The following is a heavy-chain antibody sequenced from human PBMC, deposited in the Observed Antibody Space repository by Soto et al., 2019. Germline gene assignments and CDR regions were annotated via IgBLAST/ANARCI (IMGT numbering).Heavy chain of an antibody. CDR2: IIPIFGTA. CDR3: ARGLRQWLAFDY. Sequence: SVKVSCKASGGTFSSYAISWVRQAPGQGLEWMGGIIPIFGTANYAQKFQGRVTITADESTSTAYMELSSLRSEDTAVYYCARGLRQWLAFDYWGQGTLVTVSS. D-gene: IGHD6-19*01. CDR1: GGTFSSYA. V-gene: IGHV1-69*13. J-gene: IGHJ4*02.